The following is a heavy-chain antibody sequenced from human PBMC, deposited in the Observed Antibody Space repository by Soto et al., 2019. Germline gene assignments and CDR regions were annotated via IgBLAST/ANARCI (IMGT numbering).Heavy chain of an antibody. Sequence: GASVKVSCKAPGYTFTDFGISWVRQAPGQGLEWMGWISAYNGNTNYAQKVQGRVTMTTDTSTSTAYMELRSLRSDDTAVYYCARVSGNLGNWPDFFYYWSQGTLVTVSS. CDR3: ARVSGNLGNWPDFFYY. J-gene: IGHJ4*02. CDR1: GYTFTDFG. V-gene: IGHV1-18*01. CDR2: ISAYNGNT. D-gene: IGHD1-20*01.